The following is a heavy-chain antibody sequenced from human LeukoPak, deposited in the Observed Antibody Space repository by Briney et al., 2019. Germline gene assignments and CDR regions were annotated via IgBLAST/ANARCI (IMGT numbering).Heavy chain of an antibody. J-gene: IGHJ6*03. CDR2: ITDSGDIT. CDR1: GFTFSSYG. V-gene: IGHV3-23*01. Sequence: GGSLRLSCAASGFTFSSYGMSWVRQAPGKGLQWVSAITDSGDITYYADSVKGRFTISRDNAKNSLYLQMNSLRAEDTAVYYCARGDSGYDPYYYYYMDVWGKGTTVTVSS. D-gene: IGHD5-12*01. CDR3: ARGDSGYDPYYYYYMDV.